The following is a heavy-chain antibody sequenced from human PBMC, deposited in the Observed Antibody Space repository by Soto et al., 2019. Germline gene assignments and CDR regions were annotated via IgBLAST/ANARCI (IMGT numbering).Heavy chain of an antibody. V-gene: IGHV1-58*01. CDR3: AAELYSGSSCCSFDL. CDR1: GFTFNKSA. D-gene: IGHD2-15*01. CDR2: IVVGSGTT. J-gene: IGHJ3*01. Sequence: SVKVSCKTSGFTFNKSAVQWVRQARGQRLEWIAWIVVGSGTTNYAQNFQGRVTITRDMSTSTAYMELSSLRSEDTAVYYCAAELYSGSSCCSFDLWGQGTMVTVSS.